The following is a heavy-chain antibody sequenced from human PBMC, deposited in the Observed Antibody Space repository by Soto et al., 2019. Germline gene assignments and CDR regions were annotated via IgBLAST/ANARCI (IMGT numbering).Heavy chain of an antibody. D-gene: IGHD2-2*01. CDR1: GGSFSGYY. CDR2: INHSGST. J-gene: IGHJ6*03. V-gene: IGHV4-34*01. Sequence: SETLSLTCAVYGGSFSGYYWSWIRQPPGKGLEWIGEINHSGSTNYNPSLKSRVTISVDRSKNQIYLKLSSVTAADTAVYYCARGVEEGVVRPMDVWGKGTTVTVSS. CDR3: ARGVEEGVVRPMDV.